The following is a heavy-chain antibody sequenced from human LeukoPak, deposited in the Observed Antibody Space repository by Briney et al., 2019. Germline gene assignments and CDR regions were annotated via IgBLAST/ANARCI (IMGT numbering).Heavy chain of an antibody. V-gene: IGHV3-53*01. Sequence: GGSLRLSCAASGFTVSSNYMSWVRQAPGKGLEWVSAIYSGGSANYADSVKGRFTISRDNSKNTVYLQMNSLRAKDTAMYYCARVGTGDVDYWGQGTLVTVSS. CDR2: IYSGGSA. D-gene: IGHD7-27*01. J-gene: IGHJ4*02. CDR3: ARVGTGDVDY. CDR1: GFTVSSNY.